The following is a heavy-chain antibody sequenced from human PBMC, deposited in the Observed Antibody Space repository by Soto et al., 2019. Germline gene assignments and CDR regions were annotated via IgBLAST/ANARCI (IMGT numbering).Heavy chain of an antibody. D-gene: IGHD2-15*01. CDR2: INLSGNT. V-gene: IGHV4-34*01. Sequence: QVQLQQWGAGLLKPSETLSLTCAVYGGSLSGYYWSWIRQPPGKALEWMGEINLSGNTNYNPSLKSRVTISVDTSKNQLLLSLSSVTAARTAMYDCARHDVRGRTIAGAAEFWGQGTLFTVSS. CDR3: ARHDVRGRTIAGAAEF. J-gene: IGHJ4*02. CDR1: GGSLSGYY.